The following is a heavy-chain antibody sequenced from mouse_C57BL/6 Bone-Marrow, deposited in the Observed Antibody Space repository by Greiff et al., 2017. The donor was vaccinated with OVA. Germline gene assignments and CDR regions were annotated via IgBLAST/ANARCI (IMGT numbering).Heavy chain of an antibody. CDR1: GFTFSSYA. CDR3: ARERGWLPSMDY. V-gene: IGHV5-4*01. D-gene: IGHD2-3*01. Sequence: EVKVVESGGGLVKPGGSLKLSCAASGFTFSSYAMSWVRQTPEKRLEWVATISDGGSYTYYPDNVKGRFTISRDNAKNNLYLQMSHLKSEDTAMYYCARERGWLPSMDYWGQGTSVTVSS. J-gene: IGHJ4*01. CDR2: ISDGGSYT.